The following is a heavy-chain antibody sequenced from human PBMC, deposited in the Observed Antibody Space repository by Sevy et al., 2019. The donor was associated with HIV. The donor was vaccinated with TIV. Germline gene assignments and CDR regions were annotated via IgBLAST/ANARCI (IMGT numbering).Heavy chain of an antibody. CDR3: ARNFDY. J-gene: IGHJ4*02. Sequence: SETLSLTCTVSGGSISSGNYFWSWIRQTPGKGLGWIGTVHYSGRTYYNPSLKSRVTISDDTSKNQFSLNLNSVTAADRAVYFCARNFDYWGQGTLVTVSS. CDR1: GGSISSGNYF. V-gene: IGHV4-39*01. CDR2: VHYSGRT.